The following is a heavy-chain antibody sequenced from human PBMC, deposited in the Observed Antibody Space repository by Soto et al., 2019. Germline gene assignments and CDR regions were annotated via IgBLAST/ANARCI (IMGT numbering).Heavy chain of an antibody. CDR2: VYYTGST. CDR1: GCSVSSGSYY. CDR3: ARVGCSGGSCYSIDYYYYAMDV. Sequence: SETLSLTCTVSGCSVSSGSYYWSWIRQPPGKGLEWIGYVYYTGSTNYNPSLKSRVTISIDTSKNQFALKLSSVTAAGTAVYYCARVGCSGGSCYSIDYYYYAMDVWGQGTTVTVSS. V-gene: IGHV4-61*01. D-gene: IGHD2-15*01. J-gene: IGHJ6*02.